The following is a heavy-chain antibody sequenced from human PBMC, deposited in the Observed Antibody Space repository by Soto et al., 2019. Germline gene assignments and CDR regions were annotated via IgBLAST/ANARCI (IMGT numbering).Heavy chain of an antibody. Sequence: SVKVSCKASGGTFSSYTISWVRQAPGQGLEWMGRIIPILGIANYAQKFQGRVTITADKSTSTAYMELSSLRSEDTAVYYCARAIGRLTPYYYYYMDVWGKGTTVTVSS. V-gene: IGHV1-69*02. J-gene: IGHJ6*03. CDR2: IIPILGIA. CDR3: ARAIGRLTPYYYYYMDV. CDR1: GGTFSSYT. D-gene: IGHD3-10*01.